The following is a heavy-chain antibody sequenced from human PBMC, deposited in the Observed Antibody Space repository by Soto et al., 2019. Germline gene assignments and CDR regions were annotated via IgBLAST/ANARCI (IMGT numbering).Heavy chain of an antibody. CDR2: INSDGSST. Sequence: GESLKISCAASGFTFSSYWMHWVRQAPGKGLVWVSRINSDGSSTSYADSVKGRFTISRDNAKNTLYLQMNSLSAEDTAVYYCAREVLAPDTAMVFAFDIWGQGTMVTVSS. D-gene: IGHD5-18*01. CDR3: AREVLAPDTAMVFAFDI. J-gene: IGHJ3*02. CDR1: GFTFSSYW. V-gene: IGHV3-74*01.